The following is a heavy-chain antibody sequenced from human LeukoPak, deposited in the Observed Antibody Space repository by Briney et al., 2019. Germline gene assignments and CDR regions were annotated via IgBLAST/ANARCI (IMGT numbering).Heavy chain of an antibody. CDR2: IYYSGST. Sequence: SETLSLTCTVSGGSISSSSYYWGWIRQPPGKGLEWIGSIYYSGSTYYNPSLKSRVTISVDTSKNQFSLKLSSVTAADTAVYYCARRTEGYYYDSSVPFDYWGQGTLVTVSS. D-gene: IGHD3-22*01. CDR3: ARRTEGYYYDSSVPFDY. J-gene: IGHJ4*02. V-gene: IGHV4-39*07. CDR1: GGSISSSSYY.